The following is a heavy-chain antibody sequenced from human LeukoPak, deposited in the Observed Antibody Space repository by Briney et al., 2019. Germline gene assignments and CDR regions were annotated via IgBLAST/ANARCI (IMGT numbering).Heavy chain of an antibody. CDR2: ISSSSSYI. CDR3: TKTPGDLRSWYDY. V-gene: IGHV3-21*01. Sequence: GGSLRLSCAASGFTFSTYSMNWVRQAPGKGLEWVSSISSSSSYIYYADSVKGRFTISRDNAENSLYLQMNSLRAEDTAVYYCTKTPGDLRSWYDYWGQGTLVTVSS. D-gene: IGHD4-17*01. CDR1: GFTFSTYS. J-gene: IGHJ4*02.